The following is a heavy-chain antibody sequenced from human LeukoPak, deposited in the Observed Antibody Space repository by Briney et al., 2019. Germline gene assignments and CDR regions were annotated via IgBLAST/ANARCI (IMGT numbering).Heavy chain of an antibody. CDR3: ARVGVRRGGGGPNWFDP. D-gene: IGHD3-10*01. CDR2: IHHSGDT. J-gene: IGHJ5*02. Sequence: PSQTLSLTCTVSGGSISSGDYYWSWIRQPPGKGLEWIGYIHHSGDTYQNPSLKSRVTVSSDRSKNQFYLKLSSVTAADTAVYYCARVGVRRGGGGPNWFDPWGQGTLVTVSS. V-gene: IGHV4-30-2*01. CDR1: GGSISSGDYY.